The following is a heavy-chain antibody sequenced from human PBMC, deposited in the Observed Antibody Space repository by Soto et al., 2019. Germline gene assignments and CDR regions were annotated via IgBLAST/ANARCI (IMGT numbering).Heavy chain of an antibody. V-gene: IGHV3-21*01. CDR3: ARVGSRSTAALGGAFDI. J-gene: IGHJ3*02. D-gene: IGHD6-6*01. CDR1: GFTFSSHS. CDR2: ISSGGKYI. Sequence: GGSLRLSCAASGFTFSSHSMNWVRQAPGKGLEWVSSISSGGKYIYYPDSVKGRFTISRDNSKNSLYLQMNSLRAEDTAVYYCARVGSRSTAALGGAFDIWGQGTMVTVSS.